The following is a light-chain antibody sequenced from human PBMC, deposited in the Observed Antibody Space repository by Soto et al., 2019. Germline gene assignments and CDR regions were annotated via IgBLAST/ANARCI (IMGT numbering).Light chain of an antibody. J-gene: IGLJ2*01. CDR2: SSN. CDR1: SSNIGSNA. Sequence: QSVLTQPPSASGTPGQRVTISCSGGSSNIGSNAVNWYQQLPGAAPKLLIYSSNQRPSGAPDRFSGSKSGTSASLAISGLQYEDEADYYCAAWDDSLNALLFGGGTKLTVL. CDR3: AAWDDSLNALL. V-gene: IGLV1-44*01.